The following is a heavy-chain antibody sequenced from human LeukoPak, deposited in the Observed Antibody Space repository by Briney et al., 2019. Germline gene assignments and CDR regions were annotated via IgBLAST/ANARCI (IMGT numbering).Heavy chain of an antibody. V-gene: IGHV4-39*07. CDR1: GGSISSSSYY. D-gene: IGHD6-19*01. CDR3: ATLRGYSSGWYSPLYYYYMDV. Sequence: PSETLSLTCTVSGGSISSSSYYWRWIRQPPGKGLGWIGSIYYSGSTYYNPSLKSRVTISVDTSKNQFSLKLSSVTAADTAVYYCATLRGYSSGWYSPLYYYYMDVWGKGTTVTVSS. J-gene: IGHJ6*03. CDR2: IYYSGST.